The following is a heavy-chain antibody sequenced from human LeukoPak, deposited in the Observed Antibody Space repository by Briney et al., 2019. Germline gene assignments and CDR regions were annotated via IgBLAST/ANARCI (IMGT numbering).Heavy chain of an antibody. CDR2: IIASSGST. CDR3: VKGGYDYVEAAYFDF. J-gene: IGHJ4*02. D-gene: IGHD5-12*01. Sequence: GGSLRLSCAAPGFSFNNYAMSWVRQAPGKGLEWVSIIIASSGSTFYADSVKGRFTISRDNSKNTLYLQMNSLRVEDTAVYYCVKGGYDYVEAAYFDFWGQGTLVTVSS. CDR1: GFSFNNYA. V-gene: IGHV3-23*01.